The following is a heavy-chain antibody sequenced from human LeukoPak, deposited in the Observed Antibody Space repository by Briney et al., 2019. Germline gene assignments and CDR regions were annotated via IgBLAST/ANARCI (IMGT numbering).Heavy chain of an antibody. D-gene: IGHD6-13*01. CDR1: GYTFTNYG. CDR3: ARVAATTDYYYYIDV. V-gene: IGHV1-18*01. CDR2: ISPYNGNT. Sequence: ASVKVSCKPSGYTFTNYGISWVRQAPGQGFEWMGWISPYNGNTNYAQKLQGRVTMTTDTSTSTAYMELRSLRSADTAVYYCARVAATTDYYYYIDVWGEGTTVTVSS. J-gene: IGHJ6*03.